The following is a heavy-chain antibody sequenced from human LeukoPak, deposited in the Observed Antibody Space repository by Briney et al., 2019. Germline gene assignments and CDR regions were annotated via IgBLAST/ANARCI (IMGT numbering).Heavy chain of an antibody. D-gene: IGHD2-2*01. Sequence: RPGGSLSLSCAASGFTFSSYSMNWVRQAPGKGLEWVSYISSSRSTIYYADPVKGRFTISRDNAKNPLYLQMNSLRAEDTAVYYCARDSLQVLVPAPIFDYWGQGTLVTVSS. J-gene: IGHJ4*02. CDR3: ARDSLQVLVPAPIFDY. CDR1: GFTFSSYS. CDR2: ISSSRSTI. V-gene: IGHV3-48*04.